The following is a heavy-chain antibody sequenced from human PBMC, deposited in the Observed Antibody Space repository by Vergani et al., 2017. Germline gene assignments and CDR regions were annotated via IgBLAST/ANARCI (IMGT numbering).Heavy chain of an antibody. CDR1: GGSFSGYY. CDR2: INHSGST. V-gene: IGHV4-34*01. J-gene: IGHJ4*02. CDR3: ASITNTGRSGVDFDY. Sequence: VQLQQWGAGLLKPSETLSLTCAVYGGSFSGYYWSWIRQPPGKGLVWIGEINHSGSTNYNPSLKTRVTISVDTSKNPFSLKLRSVTAADTAVYYCASITNTGRSGVDFDYWGQGTLVTVSS. D-gene: IGHD5-24*01.